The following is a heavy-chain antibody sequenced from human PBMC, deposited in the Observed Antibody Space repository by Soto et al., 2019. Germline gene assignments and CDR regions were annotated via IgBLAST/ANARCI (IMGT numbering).Heavy chain of an antibody. Sequence: SETLSLTCTVSGGSISSSSYYWGWIRQPPGKGLEWIGSIYYSGSTYYNPSLKSRVTISVDTSKNQFSLKLSSVTAADTAVYYCARMRSTMVRGDYYGMDVWGQGTTVTVSS. D-gene: IGHD3-10*01. J-gene: IGHJ6*02. V-gene: IGHV4-39*01. CDR3: ARMRSTMVRGDYYGMDV. CDR2: IYYSGST. CDR1: GGSISSSSYY.